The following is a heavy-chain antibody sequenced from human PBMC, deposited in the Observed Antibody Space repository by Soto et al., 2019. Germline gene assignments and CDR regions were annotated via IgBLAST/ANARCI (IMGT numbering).Heavy chain of an antibody. CDR3: ARTLRPTYCSSTSCYYYNWLDP. Sequence: GESLKISCKGSGYSFTSYWIGWVRQMPGKGLEWMGIIYPGDSDTRYSPSFQGQVTISADKSISTAYLQWSSLKASDTAMYYCARTLRPTYCSSTSCYYYNWLDPWGQGTLVTVSS. V-gene: IGHV5-51*01. J-gene: IGHJ5*02. CDR1: GYSFTSYW. CDR2: IYPGDSDT. D-gene: IGHD2-2*01.